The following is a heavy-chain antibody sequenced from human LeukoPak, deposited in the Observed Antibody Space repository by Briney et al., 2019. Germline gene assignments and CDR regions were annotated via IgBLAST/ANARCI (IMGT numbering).Heavy chain of an antibody. V-gene: IGHV4-59*08. CDR1: GDSISSFY. CDR3: ARHKGPHIARIVLRNNWFDS. J-gene: IGHJ5*01. CDR2: ISYSGST. D-gene: IGHD3-22*01. Sequence: SETLSLTCTVSGDSISSFYWSWIRQPPGKGLEWIGYISYSGSTNYNPSLKSRVTISVDTSKNQFSLKLNSLIATDTALYYCARHKGPHIARIVLRNNWFDSWGQGILVIVSS.